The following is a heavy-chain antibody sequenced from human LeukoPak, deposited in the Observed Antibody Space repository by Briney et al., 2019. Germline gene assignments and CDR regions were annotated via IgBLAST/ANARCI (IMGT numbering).Heavy chain of an antibody. D-gene: IGHD2-15*01. V-gene: IGHV4-34*01. Sequence: PSETLSLTCAVYGGDFTDYYWSWIRQPPGGGLEWIGEINHRGSTNYNASLKSRLTMSVDSSKNQIFLRPNSVTAADTALYYCARGWYRSRGRCYFLDSWGQGTLVTVSS. CDR1: GGDFTDYY. CDR3: ARGWYRSRGRCYFLDS. CDR2: INHRGST. J-gene: IGHJ4*02.